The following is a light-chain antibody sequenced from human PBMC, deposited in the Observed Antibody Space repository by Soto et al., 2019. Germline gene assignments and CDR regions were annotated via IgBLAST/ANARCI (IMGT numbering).Light chain of an antibody. CDR1: QSVSRR. CDR3: QQYGGSPIT. CDR2: GAS. J-gene: IGKJ5*01. Sequence: EIVLTQFPGTLSLSPGGRATLSCRASQSVSRRLAWYQHRPGQSPRLLISGASMRASGVSVRFSGSGSGTDFTLTISRLEPEDFAVYYCQQYGGSPITFGLGTRLEV. V-gene: IGKV3-20*01.